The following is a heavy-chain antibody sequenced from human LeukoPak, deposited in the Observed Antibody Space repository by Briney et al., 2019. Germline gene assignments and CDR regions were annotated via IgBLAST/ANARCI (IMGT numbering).Heavy chain of an antibody. CDR3: AKGYDSSRYSSFFQH. D-gene: IGHD3-22*01. V-gene: IGHV3-23*01. J-gene: IGHJ1*01. CDR1: GFTFTNYA. CDR2: ISGSGGST. Sequence: PGGSLRLSCAASGFTFTNYAMSWVRQAPGKGLEWASAISGSGGSTYYADSVKGRFTISRDNSKNTLYLQMNSLRDEDTAVYYCAKGYDSSRYSSFFQHWGQGTLVTVSS.